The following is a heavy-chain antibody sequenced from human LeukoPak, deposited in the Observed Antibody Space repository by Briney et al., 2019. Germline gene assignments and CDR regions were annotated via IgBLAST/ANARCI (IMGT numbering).Heavy chain of an antibody. J-gene: IGHJ6*03. D-gene: IGHD1-26*01. Sequence: ASVKVSCKASGGTFSSYAISWVRQAPGQGLEWMGGIIPIFGTANYAQKFQGRVTITTDESTGTAYMELSSLRSEDTAVYYCAGSVDYYRAGYYYYMDVWGKGTTVTVSS. V-gene: IGHV1-69*05. CDR2: IIPIFGTA. CDR1: GGTFSSYA. CDR3: AGSVDYYRAGYYYYMDV.